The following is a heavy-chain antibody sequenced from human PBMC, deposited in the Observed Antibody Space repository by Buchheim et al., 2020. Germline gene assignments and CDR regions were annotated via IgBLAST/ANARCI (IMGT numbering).Heavy chain of an antibody. CDR1: GFTFSSYG. Sequence: QVQLVESGGGVVQPGRSLRLSCAASGFTFSSYGMHWVRQAPGKGLEWVAVIWYDGSNKYYADSVKGRFTISRDNSKNTLYLQMSSLRAEDTAVYYCARDSRIQFCLDYWGQGTL. D-gene: IGHD5-18*01. CDR2: IWYDGSNK. CDR3: ARDSRIQFCLDY. J-gene: IGHJ4*02. V-gene: IGHV3-33*01.